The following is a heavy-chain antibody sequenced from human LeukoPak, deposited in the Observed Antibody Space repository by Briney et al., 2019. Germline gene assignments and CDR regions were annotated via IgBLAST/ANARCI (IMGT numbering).Heavy chain of an antibody. CDR1: GFTFTTYW. CDR2: ISGNSGSI. D-gene: IGHD3/OR15-3a*01. Sequence: GGSLRLSCAASGFTFTTYWMTWVRQAPGKGLEWVSGISGNSGSIGYVDSVKGRFTISRDNAKNSLYLQMNSLRIEDTAFYYCAKGTGPFLWPNSFDPWGQGTLVTVSS. CDR3: AKGTGPFLWPNSFDP. J-gene: IGHJ5*02. V-gene: IGHV3-9*01.